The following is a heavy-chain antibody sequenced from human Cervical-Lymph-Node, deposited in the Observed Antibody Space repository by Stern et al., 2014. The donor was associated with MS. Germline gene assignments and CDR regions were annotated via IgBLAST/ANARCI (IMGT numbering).Heavy chain of an antibody. CDR1: GGTFSSQA. D-gene: IGHD1-1*01. CDR2: VIPIFGAA. J-gene: IGHJ6*02. Sequence: QVQLVQSGAEVKKPVSSVKVSCKASGGTFSSQAISWVLQAPGQGLAWMGGVIPIFGAAHYAQKLQGRVTITADESTTTVYMELRSLRSEDTAVYYCARDEIGQTTTHYYYYGMDVWGQGTTVTVSS. V-gene: IGHV1-69*01. CDR3: ARDEIGQTTTHYYYYGMDV.